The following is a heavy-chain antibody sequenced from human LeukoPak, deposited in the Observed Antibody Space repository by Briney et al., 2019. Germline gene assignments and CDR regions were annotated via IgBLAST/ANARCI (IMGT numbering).Heavy chain of an antibody. J-gene: IGHJ4*02. Sequence: PGGSLRLSCAASGFTFSSYGMHWVRQAPGKGLEWVAFIRYDGSNKYYADSVKGRFTISRDNSKNTLYLQMNSLRAKDTAVYYCAKDTIAAAWFDYWGQGTLVTVSS. CDR1: GFTFSSYG. D-gene: IGHD6-13*01. CDR2: IRYDGSNK. V-gene: IGHV3-30*02. CDR3: AKDTIAAAWFDY.